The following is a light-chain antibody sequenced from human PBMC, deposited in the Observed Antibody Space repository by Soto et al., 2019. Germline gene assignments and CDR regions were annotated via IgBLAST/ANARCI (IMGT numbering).Light chain of an antibody. CDR1: SSDVGGYNY. J-gene: IGLJ2*01. CDR2: DVS. CDR3: SSYTSSSTPFVV. Sequence: QSALTQPASVSGSPGQSITISGTGTSSDVGGYNYVSWYQQHPGKAPKLMIYDVSNRPSGVSNRFSGSKSGNTASLTISGLQAEDEADYYCSSYTSSSTPFVVFGGGTKLTVL. V-gene: IGLV2-14*01.